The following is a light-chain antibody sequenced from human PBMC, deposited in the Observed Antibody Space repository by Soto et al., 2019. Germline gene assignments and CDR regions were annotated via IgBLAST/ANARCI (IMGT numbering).Light chain of an antibody. CDR1: QSVDSSF. Sequence: EMVLTQSPGSLSLSPGERATLSCRASQSVDSSFFAWYQQKPGQAPRLLIYGASNRATGLPDRFSGSGSGTDFTLTISRLEPEDLAVYYCQQYVSSVTFGQGTKVEIK. V-gene: IGKV3-20*01. J-gene: IGKJ1*01. CDR2: GAS. CDR3: QQYVSSVT.